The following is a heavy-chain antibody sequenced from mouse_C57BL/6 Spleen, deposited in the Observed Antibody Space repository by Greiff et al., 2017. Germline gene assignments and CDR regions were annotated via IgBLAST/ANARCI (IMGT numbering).Heavy chain of an antibody. V-gene: IGHV1-63*01. CDR2: IYPGGGYT. CDR3: ARKDYDRVYAMDY. D-gene: IGHD2-4*01. CDR1: GYTFTNYW. J-gene: IGHJ4*01. Sequence: QVQLQQSGAELVRPGTSVKMSCKASGYTFTNYWIGWAKQRPGHGLEWIGDIYPGGGYTNYNEKFKGKATLTADKSSSTAYMQFSSLTSEDSAIYYCARKDYDRVYAMDYWGQGTSVTVSS.